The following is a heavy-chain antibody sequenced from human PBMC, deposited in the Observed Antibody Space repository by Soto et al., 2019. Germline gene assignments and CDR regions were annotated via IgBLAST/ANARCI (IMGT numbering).Heavy chain of an antibody. CDR1: WYTSTSYG. Sequence: VSVKASCTASWYTSTSYGISWVRQSPGQALEWMGWISAYNGNTNYAQKLQGRVTMTTDTSTSTAYMELRSLRSDDTAVYYCARGHPAAIGEFDYWGQGTLVTVSS. V-gene: IGHV1-18*04. CDR2: ISAYNGNT. J-gene: IGHJ4*02. D-gene: IGHD2-2*01. CDR3: ARGHPAAIGEFDY.